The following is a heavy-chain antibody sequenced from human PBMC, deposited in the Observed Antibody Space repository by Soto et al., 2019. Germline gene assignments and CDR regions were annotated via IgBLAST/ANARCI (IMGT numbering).Heavy chain of an antibody. D-gene: IGHD2-8*01. CDR2: INWNGARI. Sequence: DVQLVESGGGLVQPGRSLRLSCAASGFTYDDYAMDWVRQAPGKGLEWVSGINWNGARIDYADSVKGRFTISRDNAKNSLYLQMNSLRAEDTALYYCTKTKASMAGSYDYWGQGALVTVSS. V-gene: IGHV3-9*01. CDR3: TKTKASMAGSYDY. J-gene: IGHJ4*02. CDR1: GFTYDDYA.